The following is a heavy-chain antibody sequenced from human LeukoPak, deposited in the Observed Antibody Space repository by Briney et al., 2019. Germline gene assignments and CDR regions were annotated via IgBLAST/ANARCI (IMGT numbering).Heavy chain of an antibody. CDR2: INYCGST. CDR3: ARYVVYGSGKYYFDY. V-gene: IGHV4-39*01. J-gene: IGHJ4*02. D-gene: IGHD3-10*01. CDR1: GGSVSSTTYY. Sequence: PADTLSLTCTVSGGSVSSTTYYWSWIRQPPGKGLEWISSINYCGSTYYNPSLKSRVTISVDTSENQFSLKLSSVTAADTAVYYCARYVVYGSGKYYFDYWGQGTLVTVSS.